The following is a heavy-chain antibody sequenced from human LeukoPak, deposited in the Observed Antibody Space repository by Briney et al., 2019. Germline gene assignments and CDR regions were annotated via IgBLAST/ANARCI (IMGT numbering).Heavy chain of an antibody. CDR3: AKPGAAAGTGWDYYFDY. D-gene: IGHD6-13*01. V-gene: IGHV3-23*01. CDR1: GFTFSSYA. Sequence: GGSLRLSCAASGFTFSSYAMSWVREAPARGLEWVSSLRGNGDTFYADSVKGRFTISRDNSKNTLYLQMNSLRAEDTAVYYCAKPGAAAGTGWDYYFDYWGQGTLVTVSS. CDR2: LRGNGDT. J-gene: IGHJ4*02.